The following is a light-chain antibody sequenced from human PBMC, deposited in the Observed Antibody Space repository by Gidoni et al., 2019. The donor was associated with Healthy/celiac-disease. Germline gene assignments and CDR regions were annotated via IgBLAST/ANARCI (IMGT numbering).Light chain of an antibody. J-gene: IGKJ2*01. CDR3: MQALQTPYT. Sequence: DIVMTQSPLSLPVTPGEQASITCRSSQCLLHSNGYNYLDWYLQKPGQSPQLLIYLGSNRASGVPDRFSGSGSGTDFTLKISRVEAEDVGVYYCMQALQTPYTFGQGTKLEIK. CDR2: LGS. V-gene: IGKV2-28*01. CDR1: QCLLHSNGYNY.